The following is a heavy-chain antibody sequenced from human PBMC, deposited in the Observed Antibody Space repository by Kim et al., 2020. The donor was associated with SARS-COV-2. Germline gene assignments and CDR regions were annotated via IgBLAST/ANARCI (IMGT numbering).Heavy chain of an antibody. CDR3: ATRYPITGGYYYGMDV. V-gene: IGHV1-69*13. Sequence: SVKVSCKASGGTLSSYAISWVRQAPGQGLEWMGGIIPIFGTANYAQKFQGRVTITADESTSTAYMELSSLRSEDTAVYYCATRYPITGGYYYGMDVWGQGTTVTVSS. CDR1: GGTLSSYA. J-gene: IGHJ6*02. D-gene: IGHD1-1*01. CDR2: IIPIFGTA.